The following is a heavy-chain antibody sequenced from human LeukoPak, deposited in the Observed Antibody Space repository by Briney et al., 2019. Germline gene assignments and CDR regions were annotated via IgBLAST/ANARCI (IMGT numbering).Heavy chain of an antibody. CDR1: GGSISSYY. Sequence: SETLSLTCTVSGGSISSYYWNWIRQPAGKGLEWIGRIYTSGTTNYNPSLKSRVTMSVDTSKSQFSLKLSSVIAADTAVYYCARGRGYQSSDWYYFDYWGQGTLVTVSS. D-gene: IGHD6-19*01. J-gene: IGHJ4*02. CDR2: IYTSGTT. V-gene: IGHV4-4*07. CDR3: ARGRGYQSSDWYYFDY.